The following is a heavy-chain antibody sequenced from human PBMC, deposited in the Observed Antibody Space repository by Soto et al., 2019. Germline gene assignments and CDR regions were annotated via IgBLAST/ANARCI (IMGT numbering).Heavy chain of an antibody. Sequence: GGSLRLSCAASGFSFGGSAMHLVRQASGKGLEWVGHIRSSSNNYATAYAASVTGRFTISRDDSRSTAYLQMNSLKTEDTAVYYCTGSAKGYWGQGTQVTVSS. D-gene: IGHD6-19*01. CDR3: TGSAKGY. CDR2: IRSSSNNYAT. CDR1: GFSFGGSA. V-gene: IGHV3-73*01. J-gene: IGHJ4*02.